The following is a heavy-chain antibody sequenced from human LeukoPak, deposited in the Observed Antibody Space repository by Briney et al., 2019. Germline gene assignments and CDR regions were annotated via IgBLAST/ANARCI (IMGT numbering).Heavy chain of an antibody. CDR1: GYTFTDYY. V-gene: IGHV1-69-2*01. CDR2: VDPEDGET. J-gene: IGHJ3*02. Sequence: GASAKISCKVSGYTFTDYYMHWVQQAPGKGLEWMGLVDPEDGETIYAEKFQGRVTITADTSTDTAYMELSGLRSEDTAVYYCATVATRPTSRAFDIWGQETMVTVSS. CDR3: ATVATRPTSRAFDI.